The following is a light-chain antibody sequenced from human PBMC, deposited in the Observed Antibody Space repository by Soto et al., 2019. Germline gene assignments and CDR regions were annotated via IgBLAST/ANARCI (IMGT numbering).Light chain of an antibody. CDR1: QSLLDSNGNNC. Sequence: DIVMTQSPLSLPVTPGEPASISCRSSQSLLDSNGNNCLEWYLQKPGQSPPLLIYLGSNRAAAVPDRFSGCGSGTDFTLTISRVDAEDVGVYYCMQRLQTPLTFGQGTKVQIK. CDR3: MQRLQTPLT. CDR2: LGS. V-gene: IGKV2-28*01. J-gene: IGKJ1*01.